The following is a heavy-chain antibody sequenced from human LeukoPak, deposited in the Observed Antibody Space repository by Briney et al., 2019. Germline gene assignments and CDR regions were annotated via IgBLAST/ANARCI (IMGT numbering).Heavy chain of an antibody. J-gene: IGHJ4*02. D-gene: IGHD3-22*01. CDR3: ARDPPYYYDSSGFDY. CDR1: CVSISSSSYY. V-gene: IGHV4-39*07. CDR2: IYYCGST. Sequence: PSETLSLTCTVSCVSISSSSYYWVWIRQPPGKGLEWSGSIYYCGSTYYHPSLKRRVTISVDTSKNQFSLKLSSVTAADTAVYYCARDPPYYYDSSGFDYWGQGTLVTVSS.